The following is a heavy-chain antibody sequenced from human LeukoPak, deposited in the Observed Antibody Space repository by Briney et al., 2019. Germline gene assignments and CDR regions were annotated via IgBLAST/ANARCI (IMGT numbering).Heavy chain of an antibody. Sequence: GGSLRLSCAASGFTFSAYGMNWVRQAPGKGLEWLSYISSSGSTIYFADSVKGRFTISRDNAKNSLDLQMNSLRAEDTAVYYCARRGYCGVTSCNTTPYYFDSWGQGTLVTVSS. V-gene: IGHV3-48*04. CDR3: ARRGYCGVTSCNTTPYYFDS. CDR1: GFTFSAYG. D-gene: IGHD2-2*02. CDR2: ISSSGSTI. J-gene: IGHJ4*02.